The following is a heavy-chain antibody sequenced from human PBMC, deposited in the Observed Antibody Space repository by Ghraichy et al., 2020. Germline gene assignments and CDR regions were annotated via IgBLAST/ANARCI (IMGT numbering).Heavy chain of an antibody. Sequence: GGSLRLSCAASGFTFSTYWMHWVRKAPGKGLEWVSRINIDGSDTTYADSVKGRFTISRDNAKNTLYLQMNSLSADDTAVYYCALRGYRTADWFDPWGQGTLVTVSS. V-gene: IGHV3-74*01. J-gene: IGHJ5*02. CDR3: ALRGYRTADWFDP. D-gene: IGHD5-18*01. CDR2: INIDGSDT. CDR1: GFTFSTYW.